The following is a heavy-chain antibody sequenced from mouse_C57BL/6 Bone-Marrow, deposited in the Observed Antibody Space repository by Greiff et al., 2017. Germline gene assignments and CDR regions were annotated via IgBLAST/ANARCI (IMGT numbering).Heavy chain of an antibody. CDR2: IRSKSNNYAT. Sequence: EVQLQQSGGGLVQPKGSLKLSCAASGFSFNTYAMNWVRQAPGKGSEWVARIRSKSNNYATYYADSVKDRCTISRDDSESMLYLQMNNLKTEDTAMYYCVRQGICPFAYWGQGTLVTVSA. V-gene: IGHV10-1*01. J-gene: IGHJ3*01. D-gene: IGHD6-1*01. CDR1: GFSFNTYA. CDR3: VRQGICPFAY.